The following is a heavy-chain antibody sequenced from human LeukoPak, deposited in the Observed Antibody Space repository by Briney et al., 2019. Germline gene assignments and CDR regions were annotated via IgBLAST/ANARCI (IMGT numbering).Heavy chain of an antibody. D-gene: IGHD3-10*01. CDR1: EFTFSNYW. CDR3: ASDHRGVFDY. CDR2: IRPDGNEK. Sequence: GGSLRLSCAASEFTFSNYWMTWIRQAPGKGLEWVANIRPDGNEKYFVDSVKGRFTISRDNAKNSLYLQMNNLRAEDTAVYYCASDHRGVFDYWGQGTLVTVFS. J-gene: IGHJ4*02. V-gene: IGHV3-7*01.